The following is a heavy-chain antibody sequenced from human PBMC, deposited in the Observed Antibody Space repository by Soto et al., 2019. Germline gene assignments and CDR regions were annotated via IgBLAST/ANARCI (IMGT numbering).Heavy chain of an antibody. V-gene: IGHV4-39*07. Sequence: PSETLSLTCTVSGGSISSSSYYWGWIRRPPGKGLEWIGTIFYSGSTYYNPSLKSRVTMSVDTSKNQFSLKLSSVTAADTAVYYCARVPDVWGQGTTVTVSS. CDR2: IFYSGST. J-gene: IGHJ6*02. CDR3: ARVPDV. CDR1: GGSISSSSYY.